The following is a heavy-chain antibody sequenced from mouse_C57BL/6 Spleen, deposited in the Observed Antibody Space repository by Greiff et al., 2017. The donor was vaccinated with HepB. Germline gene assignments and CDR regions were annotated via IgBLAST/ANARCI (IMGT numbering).Heavy chain of an antibody. V-gene: IGHV1-15*01. J-gene: IGHJ1*03. D-gene: IGHD1-1*01. Sequence: QVQLQQSGAELVRPGASVTLSCKASGYTFTDYEMHWVKQTPVHGLEWNGAIDPETGGTAYNQKFKGKAILTADKSSSTAYMELRSLTSEDSAVYYCTRADYGSTHWYFDVWGTGTTVTVSS. CDR3: TRADYGSTHWYFDV. CDR2: IDPETGGT. CDR1: GYTFTDYE.